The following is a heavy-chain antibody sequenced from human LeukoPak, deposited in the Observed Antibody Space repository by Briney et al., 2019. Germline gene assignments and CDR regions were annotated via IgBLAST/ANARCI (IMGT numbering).Heavy chain of an antibody. V-gene: IGHV4-30-2*01. CDR1: GGSISSGGFY. D-gene: IGHD1-26*01. CDR3: ARADRQGASLSPFDP. Sequence: SQTLSLTCAVSGGSISSGGFYWNWIRRPPGKGLEWIGYIYHSGSTYTYYNPSLRGRVTISIDRSKNQFSLNLSSVTAADTAVCYCARADRQGASLSPFDPWGQGTLVTVSS. CDR2: IYHSGSTYT. J-gene: IGHJ5*02.